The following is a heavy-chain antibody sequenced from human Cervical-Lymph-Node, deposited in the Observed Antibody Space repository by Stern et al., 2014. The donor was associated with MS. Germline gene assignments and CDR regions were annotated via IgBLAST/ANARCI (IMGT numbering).Heavy chain of an antibody. CDR3: ARDRGSYSDY. Sequence: QVQMWESGAEVERPGASVKVSCKASGYTFTAYFLHWVRQAPGQGLEWMGCISPKTSSATYAQKFHDRVTMTRDTSINTGYMEVSSLRSDDTAVYYCARDRGSYSDYWGQGTLVAVSS. V-gene: IGHV1-2*02. CDR2: ISPKTSSA. D-gene: IGHD1-26*01. J-gene: IGHJ4*02. CDR1: GYTFTAYF.